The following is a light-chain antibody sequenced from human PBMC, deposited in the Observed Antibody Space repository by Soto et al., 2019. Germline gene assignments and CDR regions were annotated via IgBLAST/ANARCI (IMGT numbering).Light chain of an antibody. CDR1: QSVSSSY. V-gene: IGKV3-15*01. Sequence: MGWPQYPGTLSLSPGERATLSCRASQSVSSSYLAWYQQKPGQAPRLLMFRTSSRATGFPARFSGSGSGTEFNLTISSLQSEDFGVYYCQQYTNWPRATFGGGTKVDIK. CDR2: RTS. J-gene: IGKJ4*01. CDR3: QQYTNWPRAT.